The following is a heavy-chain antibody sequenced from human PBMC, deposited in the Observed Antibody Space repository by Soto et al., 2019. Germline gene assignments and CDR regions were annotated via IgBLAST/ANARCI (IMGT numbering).Heavy chain of an antibody. CDR1: GGSLSRSFYY. J-gene: IGHJ6*02. Sequence: SEALSVTCSVSGGSLSRSFYYWGWIRQPPGKGLEWIGNIYYSGSTYYNPSLKSRVTISVDTSKNQFSLKVTSVTAADTAVYYCARLHGYCISSSCHGHYAMDVWGQGTTVTVSS. V-gene: IGHV4-39*01. CDR2: IYYSGST. D-gene: IGHD2-2*01. CDR3: ARLHGYCISSSCHGHYAMDV.